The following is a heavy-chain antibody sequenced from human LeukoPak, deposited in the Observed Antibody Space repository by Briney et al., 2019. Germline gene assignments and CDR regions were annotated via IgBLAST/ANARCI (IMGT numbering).Heavy chain of an antibody. CDR2: ISSSSSYM. V-gene: IGHV3-21*01. D-gene: IGHD3-16*01. CDR3: ATWTYVWGTSN. Sequence: NPGGSLRLSCAASGFTFSSYSMNWVRQAPGKGLEWVSSISSSSSYMYYADSVKGRFTISRDNAKNSLYLQMNSLRAKDTAVYYCATWTYVWGTSNWGQGTLVTVSS. CDR1: GFTFSSYS. J-gene: IGHJ4*02.